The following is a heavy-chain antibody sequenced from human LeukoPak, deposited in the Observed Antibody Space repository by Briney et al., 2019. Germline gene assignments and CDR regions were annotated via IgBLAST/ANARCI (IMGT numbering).Heavy chain of an antibody. V-gene: IGHV4-4*07. CDR1: GGSISSYY. D-gene: IGHD2-2*01. CDR2: IYTSGST. J-gene: IGHJ5*02. Sequence: SETLSLTCTVSGGSISSYYWSWIRQPAGKGLEWIGRIYTSGSTNYNPSLKSRVTMSVDTSKNQFSLKLSSVTAADTAVYYCARVGVDYCSSTSCPLMGFDPWGQGTLVTVSS. CDR3: ARVGVDYCSSTSCPLMGFDP.